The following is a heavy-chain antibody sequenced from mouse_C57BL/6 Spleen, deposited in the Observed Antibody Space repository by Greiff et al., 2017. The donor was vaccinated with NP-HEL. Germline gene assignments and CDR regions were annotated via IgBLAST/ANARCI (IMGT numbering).Heavy chain of an antibody. J-gene: IGHJ4*01. D-gene: IGHD2-4*01. Sequence: EVHLVESEGGLVQPGSSMKLSCTASGFTFSDYYMAWVRQVPEKGLEWVANINYDGSSTYYLDSLKSRFIISRDNAKNILYLQMSSLKSEDTATYYCARGGDYDGYYAMDYWGQGTSVTVSS. CDR2: INYDGSST. CDR3: ARGGDYDGYYAMDY. CDR1: GFTFSDYY. V-gene: IGHV5-16*01.